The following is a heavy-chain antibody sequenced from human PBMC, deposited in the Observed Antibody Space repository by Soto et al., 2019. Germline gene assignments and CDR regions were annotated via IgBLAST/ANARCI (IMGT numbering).Heavy chain of an antibody. J-gene: IGHJ5*02. Sequence: QVQLQESGPGLVKPSQTLSLTCTVSGGSISSGDSYWSWIRQPPGKGLEWIGYISYSGRSYYTPSPTSRVTLSIASSTNQCSRSGSSATAADPAVSSCARIAVAGRAGLPLNWFDPWGQGTLVTVSS. CDR2: ISYSGRS. CDR3: ARIAVAGRAGLPLNWFDP. V-gene: IGHV4-30-4*01. D-gene: IGHD6-13*01. CDR1: GGSISSGDSY.